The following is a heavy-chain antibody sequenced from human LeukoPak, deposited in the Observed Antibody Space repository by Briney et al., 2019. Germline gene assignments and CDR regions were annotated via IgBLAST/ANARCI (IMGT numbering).Heavy chain of an antibody. J-gene: IGHJ6*03. V-gene: IGHV4-59*11. CDR2: IYYSGGT. CDR3: ARTFWSGRYYMDV. D-gene: IGHD3-3*01. Sequence: SETLSLTCTVSTGSISSHYWSWIRQPPGKGLEWIGYIYYSGGTNYNPSLKSRVTISVDTSKNQFSLKLSSVTAADTAVYYCARTFWSGRYYMDVWGKGTTVTVSS. CDR1: TGSISSHY.